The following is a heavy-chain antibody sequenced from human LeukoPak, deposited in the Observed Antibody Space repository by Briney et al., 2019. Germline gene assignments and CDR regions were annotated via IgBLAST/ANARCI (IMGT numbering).Heavy chain of an antibody. V-gene: IGHV3-30*04. CDR1: GFTFSSYA. Sequence: PGGSLRLSCAASGFTFSSYAMHWVRQAPGKGLEWVAVISYDGSNKYYADSVKGRFTISRDNSKNTLYLQMNSLRAEDTAVYYCARDTSYYGAGSYGRSFMDVWGKGTTVTVSS. CDR2: ISYDGSNK. D-gene: IGHD3-10*01. J-gene: IGHJ6*03. CDR3: ARDTSYYGAGSYGRSFMDV.